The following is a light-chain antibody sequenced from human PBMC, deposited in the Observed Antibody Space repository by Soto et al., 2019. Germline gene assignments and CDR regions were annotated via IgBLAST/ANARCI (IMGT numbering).Light chain of an antibody. CDR3: QQLRMYPST. J-gene: IGKJ4*01. CDR1: QDIAIY. Sequence: IQLTQSPSSLSASVGDRVTITCRASQDIAIYLAWYQQNPGEAPKLLIYAASTLYGGVPSRFSGSGSGTDFALTITSLQAEDFATYYCQQLRMYPSTFGGGTKV. V-gene: IGKV1-9*01. CDR2: AAS.